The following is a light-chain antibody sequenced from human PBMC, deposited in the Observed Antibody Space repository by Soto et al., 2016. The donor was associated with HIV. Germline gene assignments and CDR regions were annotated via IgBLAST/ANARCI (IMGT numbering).Light chain of an antibody. Sequence: DIQMTQSPSTLSALVGDRVTITCRASQSISSWLAWYQQKPGKAPKLLIYEASSLESGVPPRFSGSGSGTEFTLTISSLQPDDFATYYCQQYNSYSGTFGQGTKLEIK. CDR2: EAS. V-gene: IGKV1-5*03. CDR3: QQYNSYSGT. J-gene: IGKJ2*01. CDR1: QSISSW.